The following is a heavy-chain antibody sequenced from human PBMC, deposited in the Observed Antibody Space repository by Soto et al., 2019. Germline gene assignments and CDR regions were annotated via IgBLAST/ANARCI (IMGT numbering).Heavy chain of an antibody. CDR1: GGSISSSNW. D-gene: IGHD5-18*01. V-gene: IGHV4-4*02. J-gene: IGHJ6*02. CDR3: ARDGGQLWLQELNYYYYGMDV. Sequence: PSETLSLTCAVSGGSISSSNWWSWVRQPPGKGLEWIGEIYHSGSTNYNPSLKSRVTISVDKSKNQFSLKLSSVTAADTAVYYCARDGGQLWLQELNYYYYGMDVWGQGTTVTVSS. CDR2: IYHSGST.